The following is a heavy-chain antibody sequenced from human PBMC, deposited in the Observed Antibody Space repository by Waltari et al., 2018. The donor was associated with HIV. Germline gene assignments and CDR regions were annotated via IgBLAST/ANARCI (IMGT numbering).Heavy chain of an antibody. CDR2: ISWNSGSI. Sequence: EVQLVESGGGLVQPGRSLRLSCAASGFTFDDYAMHCVRQAPGKGLEVGSGISWNSGSIGYADSVKGRFTISRDNAKNSLYLQMNSLRAEDTALYDCAYYYYGMDVWGQGTTVTVSS. J-gene: IGHJ6*02. CDR1: GFTFDDYA. CDR3: AYYYYGMDV. V-gene: IGHV3-9*01.